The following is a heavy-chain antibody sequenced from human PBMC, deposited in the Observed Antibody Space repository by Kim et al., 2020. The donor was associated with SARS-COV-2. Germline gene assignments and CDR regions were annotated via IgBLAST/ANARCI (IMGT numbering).Heavy chain of an antibody. CDR1: GFTFSSYA. J-gene: IGHJ4*02. CDR2: ISGSGGST. CDR3: AKGGNYGEYVSYYFDY. Sequence: GGSLRLSCAASGFTFSSYAMSWVRQAPGKGLEWVSAISGSGGSTYYADSVKGRFTISRDNSKNTLNLQMNSLRAEDTAVYYCAKGGNYGEYVSYYFDYWGQGTLVTVSS. V-gene: IGHV3-23*01. D-gene: IGHD4-17*01.